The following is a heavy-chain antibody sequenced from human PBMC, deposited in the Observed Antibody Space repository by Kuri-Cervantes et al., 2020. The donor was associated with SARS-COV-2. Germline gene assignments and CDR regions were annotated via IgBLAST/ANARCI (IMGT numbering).Heavy chain of an antibody. CDR3: ARMYGSDWGYIHFDY. CDR2: IKQDGSEK. V-gene: IGHV3-7*01. D-gene: IGHD6-25*01. CDR1: GFTFSSYW. Sequence: GESLKISCAASGFTFSSYWMSWVRQAPGKGLEWVANIKQDGSEKYYVDSVKGRFTISRDNAKNSLYLQMNSLRAEDTAVYYCARMYGSDWGYIHFDYWGQGTLVTVSS. J-gene: IGHJ4*02.